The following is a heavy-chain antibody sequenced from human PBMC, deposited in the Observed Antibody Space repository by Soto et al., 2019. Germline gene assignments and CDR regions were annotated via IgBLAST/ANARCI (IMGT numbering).Heavy chain of an antibody. J-gene: IGHJ4*02. V-gene: IGHV3-30*18. CDR1: GFTFNSYG. D-gene: IGHD2-21*02. CDR2: ISYHGSNK. Sequence: QVQLVESGGGVVQPGRSLRLSCAASGFTFNSYGMHWVRQAPGKGLEWVAVISYHGSNKYYADSVKGRFTISRDNSKNTLYLQMNSLRAEDTAVYYCAKLPEDCGGDCFFAYWAQGTLVTVSS. CDR3: AKLPEDCGGDCFFAY.